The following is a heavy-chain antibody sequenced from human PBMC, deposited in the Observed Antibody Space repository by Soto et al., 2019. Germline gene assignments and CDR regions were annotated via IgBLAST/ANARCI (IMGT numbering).Heavy chain of an antibody. Sequence: ASVKVSCKASGYTFTSYGISWVRQAPGQGLEWMGIINPSSGSTSYAQKLQGRVTMTRDTSTSTVYMELSSLRSEDTAVYYCARDSYGGNFSWYFDLWGRGTLVTVSS. CDR3: ARDSYGGNFSWYFDL. V-gene: IGHV1-46*01. D-gene: IGHD2-21*02. J-gene: IGHJ2*01. CDR2: INPSSGST. CDR1: GYTFTSYG.